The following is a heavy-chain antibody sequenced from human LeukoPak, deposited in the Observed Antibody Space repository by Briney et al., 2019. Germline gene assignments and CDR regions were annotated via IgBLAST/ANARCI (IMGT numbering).Heavy chain of an antibody. CDR3: ARDRSAELLPYY. J-gene: IGHJ4*02. CDR1: GFTFSSYS. Sequence: PGGSLRLSCAASGFTFSSYSMNWVRQAPGKGLEWVSSISSSSSYIYYADSVKGRFTISRDNAKNSLYLQMNSLRAEDTAVYYCARDRSAELLPYYWGQGTLVTVSS. CDR2: ISSSSSYI. V-gene: IGHV3-21*01. D-gene: IGHD3-10*01.